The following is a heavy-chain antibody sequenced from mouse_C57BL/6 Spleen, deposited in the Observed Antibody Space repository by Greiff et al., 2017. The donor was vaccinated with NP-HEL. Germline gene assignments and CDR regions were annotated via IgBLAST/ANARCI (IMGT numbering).Heavy chain of an antibody. D-gene: IGHD1-1*01. V-gene: IGHV5-17*01. CDR2: ISSGSSSI. CDR1: GFTFRDYG. CDR3: GCEVVGHWYFAD. J-gene: IGHJ1*03. Sequence: EVKLVESGGGLVKPGGSLKLSCAASGFTFRDYGMHWVRQAPEKGLEWVAYISSGSSSIYYAATVKGRFTISRDTATNTLFLQMSSLRSEATSVYYCGCEVVGHWYFADWGTGTLVTVSA.